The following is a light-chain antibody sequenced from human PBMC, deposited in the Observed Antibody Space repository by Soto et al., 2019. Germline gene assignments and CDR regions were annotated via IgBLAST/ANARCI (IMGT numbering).Light chain of an antibody. V-gene: IGKV1-5*01. Sequence: DIQMPQSPSTLYASGGDRVTITCRASQSISRCLAWYQQKPGKAPKLQIYDASSLESGVPSRFSGSGSGTEFTLTISSLQPDDFATYYCQQFKSYLYTFGQGTKLEIK. J-gene: IGKJ2*01. CDR2: DAS. CDR1: QSISRC. CDR3: QQFKSYLYT.